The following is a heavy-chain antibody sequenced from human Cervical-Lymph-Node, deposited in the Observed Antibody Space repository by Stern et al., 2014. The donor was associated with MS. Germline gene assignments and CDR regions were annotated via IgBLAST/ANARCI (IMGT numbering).Heavy chain of an antibody. CDR2: ISLSGSAI. CDR1: GFTFSDYY. CDR3: ARGFNWGSAFDI. J-gene: IGHJ3*02. D-gene: IGHD7-27*01. V-gene: IGHV3-11*01. Sequence: VQLVESGGGLVKPGGSLRLSCTASGFTFSDYYMHWIRQAPGTGLEWLSYISLSGSAIDYADSVKGRFTISRDNAVNSLYLQMNSLRAEDTAVYFCARGFNWGSAFDIWGQGTMVTVSS.